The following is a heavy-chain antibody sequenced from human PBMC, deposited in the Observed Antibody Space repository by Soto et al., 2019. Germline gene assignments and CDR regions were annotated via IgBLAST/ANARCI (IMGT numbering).Heavy chain of an antibody. V-gene: IGHV3-48*03. D-gene: IGHD2-15*01. CDR3: ARDQFCSGGSCYLGWFDP. CDR2: ISSSGSTI. CDR1: GFTFSSYE. Sequence: SLRLSCAASGFTFSSYEMNWVRQAPGKGLEWVSYISSSGSTIYYADSVKGRFTISRDNAKNSLYLQMNSLRAEDTAVYYCARDQFCSGGSCYLGWFDPWGQGTLVTVSS. J-gene: IGHJ5*02.